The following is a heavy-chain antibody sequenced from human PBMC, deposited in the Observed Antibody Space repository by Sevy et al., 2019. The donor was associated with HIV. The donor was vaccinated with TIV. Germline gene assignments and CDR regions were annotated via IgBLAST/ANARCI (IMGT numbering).Heavy chain of an antibody. D-gene: IGHD3-16*01. CDR3: ARDYDYVWGSYNYYGMDV. V-gene: IGHV3-33*01. CDR1: GFTFSSYG. CDR2: IWYDGSNK. J-gene: IGHJ6*02. Sequence: GGSLRLSCAASGFTFSSYGMHWVRQAPGKGLEWVAVIWYDGSNKYYADSVKGRFTISRDNSKNRLYLQMNSLGAENTAVYYCARDYDYVWGSYNYYGMDVWGQGTTVTVSS.